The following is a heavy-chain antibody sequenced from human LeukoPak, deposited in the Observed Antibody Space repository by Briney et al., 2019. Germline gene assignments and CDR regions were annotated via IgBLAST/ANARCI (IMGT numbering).Heavy chain of an antibody. CDR2: INHSGST. V-gene: IGHV4-34*01. Sequence: PSETLSLTCAVYGGSFSGYYWSWIRQPPGKGLEWIGEINHSGSTNYNPSLKSRVTISVDTSKNQFSLKLSSVTAADTAVYYCARGGDYDFWTRRAYYYGMDVWGQGTTVTVSS. D-gene: IGHD3-3*01. J-gene: IGHJ6*02. CDR1: GGSFSGYY. CDR3: ARGGDYDFWTRRAYYYGMDV.